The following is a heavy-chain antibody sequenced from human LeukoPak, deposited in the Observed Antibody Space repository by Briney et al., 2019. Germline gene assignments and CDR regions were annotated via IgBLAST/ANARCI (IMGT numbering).Heavy chain of an antibody. CDR2: ISSSSSTI. V-gene: IGHV3-48*04. CDR1: GFTFSSYS. J-gene: IGHJ3*02. Sequence: SGGSLRLSCAASGFTFSSYSMNWVRQAPGKGLEWVSYISSSSSTIYYADSVKGRFTISRDNAKNSLYLQMNSLRAEDTAVYYCARTMIVGPRDAFDIWGQGTMVTVSS. D-gene: IGHD3-22*01. CDR3: ARTMIVGPRDAFDI.